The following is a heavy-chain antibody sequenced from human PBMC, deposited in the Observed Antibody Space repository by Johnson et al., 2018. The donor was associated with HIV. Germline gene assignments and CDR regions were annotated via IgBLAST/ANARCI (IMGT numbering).Heavy chain of an antibody. D-gene: IGHD1-26*01. Sequence: VQLVESGRGLVRPGRSLRLPSSACEFTFSRFAMHWVRQAPGKGLEWVANVNQDGSANFYVDSVKGRFPISRDNAKNSLYLQMNSLRDEDTAVYYCVTADRGSAWGQGTTVTVSS. CDR2: VNQDGSAN. CDR1: EFTFSRFA. CDR3: VTADRGSA. V-gene: IGHV3-7*03. J-gene: IGHJ3*01.